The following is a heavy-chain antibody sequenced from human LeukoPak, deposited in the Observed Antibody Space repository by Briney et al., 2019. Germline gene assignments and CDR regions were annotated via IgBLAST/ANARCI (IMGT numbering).Heavy chain of an antibody. V-gene: IGHV3-23*01. CDR1: GFTFSSYA. J-gene: IGHJ4*02. Sequence: GGSLRLSCAASGFTFSSYAMSWVRQAPGKGLEWVSAISGSGGSTYYADSVKGRFTISRDNSKNTLYLQMNSLRAEDTGVYYCAKLVFGDSSGFVGYWGQGTLVTVSS. CDR3: AKLVFGDSSGFVGY. CDR2: ISGSGGST. D-gene: IGHD3-22*01.